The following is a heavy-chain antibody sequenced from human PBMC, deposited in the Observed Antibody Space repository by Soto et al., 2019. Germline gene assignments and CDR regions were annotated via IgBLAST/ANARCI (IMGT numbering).Heavy chain of an antibody. CDR2: VSASGLNT. D-gene: IGHD1-1*01. J-gene: IGHJ4*02. CDR1: GFTFSTYA. CDR3: AKDGRRRTSGYFFEY. Sequence: EVQLLESGGKLVQPGGSLTLSCAASGFTFSTYAMAWVRQAPGKGLEWVSGVSASGLNTDYADPVKGRFYISRDNSKNTVSLHMSSLRAEDAALYYCAKDGRRRTSGYFFEYWGQGTPVTVSS. V-gene: IGHV3-23*01.